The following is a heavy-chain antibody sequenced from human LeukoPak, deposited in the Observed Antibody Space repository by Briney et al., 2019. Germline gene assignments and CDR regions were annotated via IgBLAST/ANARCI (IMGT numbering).Heavy chain of an antibody. J-gene: IGHJ4*02. D-gene: IGHD1-26*01. V-gene: IGHV4-59*08. CDR3: ARYSGSYSGFDY. CDR2: IYYSGSI. CDR1: GGSISSYY. Sequence: SEALSLTCTVSGGSISSYYWSWIRQPPGKGLEWIGYIYYSGSINYNPSLKSRVTISVDTSKNQFSLKLRSVTAADTAVYYCARYSGSYSGFDYWGQGTLVTVSS.